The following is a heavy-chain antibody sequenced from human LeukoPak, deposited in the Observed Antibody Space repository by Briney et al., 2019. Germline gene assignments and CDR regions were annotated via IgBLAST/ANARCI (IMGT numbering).Heavy chain of an antibody. CDR3: ASLRGVNR. J-gene: IGHJ4*02. Sequence: GGSLRLSCAASGFTFSDYYMSWIRQPPGKVLEWVSYISSSGTTIYYADSVSGRFTGSRDNAKNLLYLQMDSLRAEDTAVYYCASLRGVNRWGQGTLVTVSS. CDR1: GFTFSDYY. V-gene: IGHV3-11*01. CDR2: ISSSGTTI. D-gene: IGHD3-10*01.